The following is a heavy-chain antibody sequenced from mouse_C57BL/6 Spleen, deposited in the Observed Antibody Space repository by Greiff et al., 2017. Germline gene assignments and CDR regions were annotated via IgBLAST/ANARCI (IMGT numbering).Heavy chain of an antibody. V-gene: IGHV5-4*03. CDR2: ISAGGSYT. CDR1: GFTFSSYA. J-gene: IGHJ2*01. Sequence: EVKLVESGGGLVKPGGSLKLSCAASGFTFSSYAMSWVRQTPEKRLEWVATISAGGSYTYYPDNVKGRFTISRDNAKNNLYLQMSHLKSEDTAMYYCARQYDPPCYFDYWGQGTTLTVSS. CDR3: ARQYDPPCYFDY. D-gene: IGHD2-10*02.